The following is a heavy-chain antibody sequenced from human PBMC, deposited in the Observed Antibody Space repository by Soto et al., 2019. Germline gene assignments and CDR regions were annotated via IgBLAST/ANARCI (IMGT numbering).Heavy chain of an antibody. Sequence: PSETLSLTCTVSGGSISSYYWSWIRQPPGKGLEWIGYFYYSGSTNNNPSLKSRVTISVDTSKNQSFLKLTSVIAADTAMYYCARHVHSSSWGIDVWGQGTTVT. CDR3: ARHVHSSSWGIDV. D-gene: IGHD6-13*01. CDR1: GGSISSYY. CDR2: FYYSGST. V-gene: IGHV4-59*08. J-gene: IGHJ6*02.